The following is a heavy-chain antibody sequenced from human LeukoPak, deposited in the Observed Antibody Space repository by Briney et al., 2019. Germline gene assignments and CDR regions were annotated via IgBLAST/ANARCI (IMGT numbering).Heavy chain of an antibody. Sequence: PGGSLRLSCAASGFTFSSSWMHWVRQGPGKGLVWVSRANGDGSDTSYADSVKGRFTISRDNAKNTLYLQMNSLRAEDTAVYYCSRSATGGFFDSWGQGTLVTVSS. CDR2: ANGDGSDT. CDR3: SRSATGGFFDS. V-gene: IGHV3-74*01. D-gene: IGHD2-15*01. J-gene: IGHJ4*02. CDR1: GFTFSSSW.